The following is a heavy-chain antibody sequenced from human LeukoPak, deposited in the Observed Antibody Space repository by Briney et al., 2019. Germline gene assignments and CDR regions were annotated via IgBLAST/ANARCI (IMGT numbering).Heavy chain of an antibody. J-gene: IGHJ3*02. CDR1: GGTFSSYA. Sequence: SVKVSCKASGGTFSSYAISWVRQAPGQGLDWMGGIIPIFGTANYAQKFQGRVTITADKSTSTDYMELSSLRSEDTAVYYCARGGYCSGGSCYFDAFDIWGQGTMVTVSS. CDR2: IIPIFGTA. V-gene: IGHV1-69*06. CDR3: ARGGYCSGGSCYFDAFDI. D-gene: IGHD2-15*01.